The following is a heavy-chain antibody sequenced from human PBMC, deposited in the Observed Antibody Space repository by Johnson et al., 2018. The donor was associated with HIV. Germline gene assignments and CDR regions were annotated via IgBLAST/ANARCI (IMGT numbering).Heavy chain of an antibody. V-gene: IGHV3-7*01. J-gene: IGHJ3*02. CDR2: IKQDGSEK. CDR1: GFTFSSYW. Sequence: VQLVESGGGLVQPGRSLRLSCAASGFTFSSYWMSWVRQAPGKGLEWVANIKQDGSEKYYVDSVKGRFTISRDNAEHSLYLQMNSLRVEDTAVYYCARGGRSFDIWGQGTVVTVSS. CDR3: ARGGRSFDI.